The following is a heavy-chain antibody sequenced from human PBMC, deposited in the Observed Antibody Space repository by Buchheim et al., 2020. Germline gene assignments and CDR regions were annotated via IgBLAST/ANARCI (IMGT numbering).Heavy chain of an antibody. CDR2: ISYDGSNK. V-gene: IGHV3-30*18. CDR1: GFTFSSYG. Sequence: QVQLVESGGGVVQPGRSLRLSCAASGFTFSSYGMHWVRQVPGKGLEWVAVISYDGSNKYYADSVKGRFTISRDNSKNTLYLQMNSLRAEDTAVYYCAKGASSAGYVDYWGQGTL. CDR3: AKGASSAGYVDY. J-gene: IGHJ4*02. D-gene: IGHD3-10*01.